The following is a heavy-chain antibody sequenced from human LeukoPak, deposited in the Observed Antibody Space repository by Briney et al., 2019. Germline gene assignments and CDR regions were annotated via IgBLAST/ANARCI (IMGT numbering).Heavy chain of an antibody. Sequence: GGSLRLSCAASGFTFSSHWMSWVRQAPGKGLEWVANIKKDGSEKYYVDAVKGRFTISRDNAKTSLYLQMNSLRAEDTALYYCARDLVVGATGFDYWGQGTLVTVSS. D-gene: IGHD1-26*01. V-gene: IGHV3-7*03. J-gene: IGHJ4*02. CDR1: GFTFSSHW. CDR3: ARDLVVGATGFDY. CDR2: IKKDGSEK.